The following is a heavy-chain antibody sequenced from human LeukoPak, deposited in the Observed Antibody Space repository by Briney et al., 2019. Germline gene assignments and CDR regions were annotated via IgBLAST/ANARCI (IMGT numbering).Heavy chain of an antibody. CDR2: IKEDGSEK. Sequence: GGSLRLSCAASGFTFSRFWMSWVRQAPGKGLQWLANIKEDGSEKYYVDSVKGRFTISRDNAKNSLYLQMNSLTAEDTAVYYCARAPEYGTTDYWGQGTLVTVSS. CDR3: ARAPEYGTTDY. J-gene: IGHJ4*02. CDR1: GFTFSRFW. V-gene: IGHV3-7*01. D-gene: IGHD1-7*01.